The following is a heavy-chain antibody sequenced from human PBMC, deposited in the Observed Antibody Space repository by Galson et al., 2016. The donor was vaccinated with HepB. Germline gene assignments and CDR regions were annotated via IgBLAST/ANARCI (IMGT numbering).Heavy chain of an antibody. CDR3: APIRGHFTDGFDY. Sequence: SVKVSCKASGFTFTSFFMHWVRQAPGQGLEWMGMVNPTDGSTTYARDFQGRVSMTSDTSTSTVYLDLGSLRSEDTAVYYCAPIRGHFTDGFDYWGQGTLVTVS. V-gene: IGHV1-46*01. CDR1: GFTFTSFF. CDR2: VNPTDGST. D-gene: IGHD2-8*01. J-gene: IGHJ4*02.